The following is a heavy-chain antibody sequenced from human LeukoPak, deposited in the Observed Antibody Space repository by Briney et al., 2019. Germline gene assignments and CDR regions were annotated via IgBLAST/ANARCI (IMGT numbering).Heavy chain of an antibody. V-gene: IGHV3-53*01. CDR3: ARVQSGSSDYYYCGMDV. J-gene: IGHJ6*02. CDR2: IYSGGST. CDR1: GFTFNTYW. Sequence: GGSLRLSCVASGFTFNTYWMSWVRQAPGKGLEWVSVIYSGGSTYYADSVKGRFTISRDNSKNTLYLQMNSLRAEDTAVYYCARVQSGSSDYYYCGMDVWGQGTTVTVSS. D-gene: IGHD1-26*01.